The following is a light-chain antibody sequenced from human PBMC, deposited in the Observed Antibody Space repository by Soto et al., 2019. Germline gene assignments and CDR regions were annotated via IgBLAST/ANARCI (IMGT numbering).Light chain of an antibody. CDR1: QSISTW. CDR2: QAS. V-gene: IGKV1-5*03. CDR3: QQLNTYPYT. J-gene: IGKJ2*01. Sequence: DIQMTQYPSTLSASVGYRVTITCRASQSISTWLAWYQQKPGKAPNLLIYQASSLESGVPSRFSGSGSGTEFTLTSSRLQPDDFATYYCQQLNTYPYTCGQGTNLEI.